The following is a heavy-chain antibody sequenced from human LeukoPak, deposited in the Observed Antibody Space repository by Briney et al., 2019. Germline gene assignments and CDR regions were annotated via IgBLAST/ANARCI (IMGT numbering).Heavy chain of an antibody. J-gene: IGHJ4*02. Sequence: PGGSLRLSCAASGFTFSSYGMHWVRQAPGKGLEWVAVIWYDGSNKYYADSVKGRFTISRDNSKNTLYLQMNSLRAEDTAVYYCAKDRGNYYGSGSYYNAFDYWGQGTLVTVFS. CDR2: IWYDGSNK. V-gene: IGHV3-33*06. D-gene: IGHD3-10*01. CDR3: AKDRGNYYGSGSYYNAFDY. CDR1: GFTFSSYG.